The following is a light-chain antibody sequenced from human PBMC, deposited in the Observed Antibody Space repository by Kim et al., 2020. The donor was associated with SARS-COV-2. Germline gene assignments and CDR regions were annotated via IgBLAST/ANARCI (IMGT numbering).Light chain of an antibody. CDR3: QQYSHWPTHT. J-gene: IGKJ2*01. V-gene: IGKV3-15*01. Sequence: EILMTQSPATLSVSPGERVTLSCRASQSVDTNFAGYQQKPRQAPRLLLYGVSPRAPDIPARFSGGGAGAEFNLINSSLQSEDFSVYYCQQYSHWPTHTFRQGNRLE. CDR2: GVS. CDR1: QSVDTN.